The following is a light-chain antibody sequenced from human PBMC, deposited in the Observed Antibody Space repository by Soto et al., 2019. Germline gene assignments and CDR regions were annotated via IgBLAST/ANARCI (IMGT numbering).Light chain of an antibody. CDR2: GAS. CDR3: QQSYRSPYT. V-gene: IGKV1-39*01. J-gene: IGKJ2*01. Sequence: QMTQSPSSLSASVGDSVTVTCRASQSINIYLNWYQQKPGKAPTLLIYGASSLQSGVPSRFTGGGSRTESPLTISSLQPEDFATYYGQQSYRSPYTFGQGTKLEIK. CDR1: QSINIY.